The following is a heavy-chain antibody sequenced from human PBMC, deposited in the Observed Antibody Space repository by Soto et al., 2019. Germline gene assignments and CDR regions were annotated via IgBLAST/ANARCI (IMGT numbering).Heavy chain of an antibody. CDR3: AKDLTTVTANYHSYGMDV. CDR2: ISYDGYNK. Sequence: GGSLRLSCAASGFTFSSYGMHWGRQAPGKGLEWVAVISYDGYNKYYVDSVKGRFTISRDNSKNTLYLQMNSLRAEDTAVYYCAKDLTTVTANYHSYGMDVWGQGTTVTVSS. J-gene: IGHJ6*02. CDR1: GFTFSSYG. V-gene: IGHV3-30*18. D-gene: IGHD4-17*01.